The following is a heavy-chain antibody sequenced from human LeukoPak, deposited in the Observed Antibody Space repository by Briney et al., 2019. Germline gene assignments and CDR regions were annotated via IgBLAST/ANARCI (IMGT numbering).Heavy chain of an antibody. J-gene: IGHJ3*02. D-gene: IGHD1-26*01. CDR3: ARPTVGGGSPPDSFDS. Sequence: GESPKTPCNGSGYSFTSYWNGWGRQMPGEGLEGMVIIYPGDSDTRYSPSFQGQVTISDDKSNSPAYLQLSSLKASDTAMYYCARPTVGGGSPPDSFDSGSQGTIVTV. CDR2: IYPGDSDT. CDR1: GYSFTSYW. V-gene: IGHV5-51*01.